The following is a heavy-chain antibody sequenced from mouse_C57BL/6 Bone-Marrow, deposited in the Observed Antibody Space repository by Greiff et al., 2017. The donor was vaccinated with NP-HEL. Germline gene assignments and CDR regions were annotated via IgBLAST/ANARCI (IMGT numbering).Heavy chain of an antibody. CDR1: GFTFSDYG. J-gene: IGHJ4*01. Sequence: DVHLVESGGGLVKPGGSLKLSCAASGFTFSDYGMHWVRQAPEKGLEWVAYISSGSSTIYYADTVKGRFTISRDNAKNTLFLQMTSLRSEDTAMYYCARLTGVGLYAMDYWGQGTSVTVSS. CDR3: ARLTGVGLYAMDY. D-gene: IGHD4-1*01. CDR2: ISSGSSTI. V-gene: IGHV5-17*01.